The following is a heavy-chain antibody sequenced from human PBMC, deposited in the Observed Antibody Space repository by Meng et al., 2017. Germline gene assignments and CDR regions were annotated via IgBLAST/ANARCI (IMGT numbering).Heavy chain of an antibody. D-gene: IGHD1-14*01. CDR1: GYTFTSYG. J-gene: IGHJ4*02. CDR2: INPNSGGT. CDR3: ARDLGYNDY. V-gene: IGHV1-2*06. Sequence: QFQLLQSGAEVKKPGAAVKGSCKASGYTFTSYGISWVRQAPGQGLEWMGRINPNSGGTNYAQKFQGRVTMTRDTSISTAYMELSRLRSDDTAVYYCARDLGYNDYWGQGTLVTVSS.